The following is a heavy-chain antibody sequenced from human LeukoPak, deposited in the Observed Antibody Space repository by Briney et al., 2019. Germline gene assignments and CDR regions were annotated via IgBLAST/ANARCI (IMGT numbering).Heavy chain of an antibody. D-gene: IGHD6-13*01. V-gene: IGHV1-18*01. CDR1: GYTFTSYG. J-gene: IGHJ4*02. CDR2: ISAYNGNT. CDR3: ARNIAAAGLFDY. Sequence: ASVKVSCKASGYTFTSYGISWVRQAPGQGLEWMGWISAYNGNTNYAQELQGRVTMTTDTSTTTAYMELSSLRSEDTAVYYCARNIAAAGLFDYWGQGTLVTVSS.